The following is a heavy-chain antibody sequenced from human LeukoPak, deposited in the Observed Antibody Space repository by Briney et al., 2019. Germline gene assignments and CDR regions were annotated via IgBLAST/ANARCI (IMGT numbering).Heavy chain of an antibody. D-gene: IGHD2-15*01. CDR1: GYTFTSYD. V-gene: IGHV1-8*03. Sequence: AASVKVSCKASGYTFTSYDINWVRQAPGQGLEWMGWMNPNSGNTGYAQKFQGRVTITRNTSISTAYMELSSLRSEDTAVYYCARSQYCSGGSCYSTWFDPWGQGTLVTVSS. J-gene: IGHJ5*02. CDR3: ARSQYCSGGSCYSTWFDP. CDR2: MNPNSGNT.